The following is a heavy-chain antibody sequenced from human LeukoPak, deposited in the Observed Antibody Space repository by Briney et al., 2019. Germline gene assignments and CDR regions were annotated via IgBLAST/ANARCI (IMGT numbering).Heavy chain of an antibody. V-gene: IGHV1-69*01. D-gene: IGHD3-3*01. J-gene: IGHJ4*02. Sequence: SVKVSCKASGGTFSSYAISWVRQAPGQGLEWMGGIIPIFGTANYAQKFQGRVTITADESTSTAYIELSSLRSEDTAVYYCARAHRNDFWSARFDYWGQGTLVTVSS. CDR3: ARAHRNDFWSARFDY. CDR2: IIPIFGTA. CDR1: GGTFSSYA.